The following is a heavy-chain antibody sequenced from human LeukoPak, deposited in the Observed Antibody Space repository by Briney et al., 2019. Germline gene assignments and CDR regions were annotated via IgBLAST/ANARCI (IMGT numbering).Heavy chain of an antibody. J-gene: IGHJ4*02. CDR1: GDSISNNY. D-gene: IGHD2-21*02. CDR3: VRSRYGDHFDY. V-gene: IGHV4-59*01. CDR2: IYNSGTT. Sequence: PSETLSLTCTVSGDSISNNYWSWIRQSPGKGLEWIGFIYNSGTTTYKPSLKSRVTISLDTSKNQFSLRLTSVTAADTAVYYCVRSRYGDHFDYWGQGTLVTVSS.